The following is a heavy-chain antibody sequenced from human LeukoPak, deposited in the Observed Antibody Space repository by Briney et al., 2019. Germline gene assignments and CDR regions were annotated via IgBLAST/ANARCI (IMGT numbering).Heavy chain of an antibody. CDR2: ISGGTTST. CDR3: AKGDVVVPAPEDY. V-gene: IGHV3-23*01. J-gene: IGHJ4*02. D-gene: IGHD2-2*01. Sequence: GGSLRLSCAASGFTFSSYAMSWVRQAPGKGLEWVSAISGGTTSTYYADSVRGRFTISRDNSKNTLYLQMNSLRAEDTAVYYCAKGDVVVPAPEDYWGQGTLVTVSS. CDR1: GFTFSSYA.